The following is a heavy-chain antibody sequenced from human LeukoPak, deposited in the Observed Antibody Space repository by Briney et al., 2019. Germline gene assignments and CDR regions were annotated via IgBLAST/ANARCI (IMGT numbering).Heavy chain of an antibody. CDR1: GGSFDCKH. D-gene: IGHD4-11*01. CDR2: IYNSGST. V-gene: IGHV4-4*09. Sequence: PSETLSLTCSVSGGSFDCKHWSWIRQPPGKGLEWIGYIYNSGSTNFNPSLRSRVPMSLDTSKNQFSLKVYSVTAADTGVYYFANYKSYDHYYMDVWGKGTTVIVSS. CDR3: ANYKSYDHYYMDV. J-gene: IGHJ6*03.